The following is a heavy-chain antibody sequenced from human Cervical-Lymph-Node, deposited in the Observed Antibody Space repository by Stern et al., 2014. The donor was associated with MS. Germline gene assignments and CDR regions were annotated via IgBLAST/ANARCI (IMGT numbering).Heavy chain of an antibody. V-gene: IGHV3-11*01. D-gene: IGHD4-17*01. CDR2: ISSTGGTI. CDR1: GFTFSDYY. Sequence: VQLVESGGGLVEPGGSLRLSCAATGFTFSDYYMSWIRQAPGTGLEWVSFISSTGGTISYGDDVKGRFTVSRDNAKNSLYLQMSSLRAEDTAVYYCARRAYGDFSFDYWGQGTLLTVSS. CDR3: ARRAYGDFSFDY. J-gene: IGHJ4*02.